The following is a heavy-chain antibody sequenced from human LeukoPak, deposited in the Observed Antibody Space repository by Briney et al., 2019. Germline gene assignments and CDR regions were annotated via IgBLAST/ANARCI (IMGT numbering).Heavy chain of an antibody. V-gene: IGHV3-23*01. J-gene: IGHJ4*02. CDR1: GFTFSSYA. D-gene: IGHD5-18*01. CDR2: ISGSGGST. Sequence: PGGSLRLSCAASGFTFSSYAMSWVRQAPGKGLEWVSAISGSGGSTYYADSVKGRFTISRDNSKNTLYLQMNSLRAEDTAVYYCARVVDTAMVGMAFDYWGQGTLVTVSS. CDR3: ARVVDTAMVGMAFDY.